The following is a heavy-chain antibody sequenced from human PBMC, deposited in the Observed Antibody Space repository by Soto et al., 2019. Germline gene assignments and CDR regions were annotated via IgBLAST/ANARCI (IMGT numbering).Heavy chain of an antibody. CDR3: AREWGTSIAAAFDY. CDR1: GFTFSSFE. J-gene: IGHJ4*02. D-gene: IGHD6-6*01. V-gene: IGHV3-48*03. Sequence: EVQLVESGGGLVQPGGSLKLSCAASGFTFSSFEMNWVRQAPGKGLELVSYISNSGRIIYYADSVKGRFTISRDDAKNSLYLQMNSLRAEDTAVYYCAREWGTSIAAAFDYWGQGTLVTVSS. CDR2: ISNSGRII.